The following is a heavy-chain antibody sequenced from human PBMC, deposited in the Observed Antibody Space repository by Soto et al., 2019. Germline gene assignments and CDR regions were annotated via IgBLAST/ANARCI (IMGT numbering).Heavy chain of an antibody. CDR3: ARGDQELDY. J-gene: IGHJ4*02. V-gene: IGHV4-59*01. CDR2: IFSRGST. CDR1: GDSINTYT. D-gene: IGHD1-26*01. Sequence: PSGTLSFPFTVSGDSINTYTWTWCRQPPGKGLDWFGHIFSRGSTNYNPSPPSRLTMSVVTSKNLFSLKLNSVTAADTALYYCARGDQELDYWGQGTLVTVSS.